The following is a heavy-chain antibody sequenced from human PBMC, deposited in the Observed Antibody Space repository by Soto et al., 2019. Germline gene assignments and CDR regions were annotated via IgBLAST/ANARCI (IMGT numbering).Heavy chain of an antibody. V-gene: IGHV3-23*01. J-gene: IGHJ6*02. CDR1: GFTVTSNG. Sequence: GGSLRLSCGVSGFTVTSNGVSWVRQAPGKGLEWVSAISPNGQGIWYADSVKGRFTISRDNSKNTVYLQMNSLRAEDTAVYHCARKNPKGTNYGMDVWGQGTTVTVSS. D-gene: IGHD1-1*01. CDR2: ISPNGQGI. CDR3: ARKNPKGTNYGMDV.